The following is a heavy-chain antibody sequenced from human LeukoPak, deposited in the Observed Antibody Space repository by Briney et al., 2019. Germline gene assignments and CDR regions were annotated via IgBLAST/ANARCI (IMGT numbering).Heavy chain of an antibody. Sequence: PGRSLRLSCAASGFTFDDYAMHWVRQAPGKGLEWVSGISWNSGSIGYADSVKGRFTISRDNSKNTLYLQMNSLRAEDTAVYYCARDRGSGSYYREYWGQGTLVTVSS. V-gene: IGHV3-9*01. CDR1: GFTFDDYA. D-gene: IGHD3-10*01. CDR2: ISWNSGSI. J-gene: IGHJ4*02. CDR3: ARDRGSGSYYREY.